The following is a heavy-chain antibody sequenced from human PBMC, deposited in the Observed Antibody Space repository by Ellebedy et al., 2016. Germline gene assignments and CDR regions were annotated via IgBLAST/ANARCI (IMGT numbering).Heavy chain of an antibody. V-gene: IGHV3-74*01. CDR2: VNSDGSST. J-gene: IGHJ6*03. CDR1: GFTLSDYW. CDR3: ARGEWDGRTVVVTTDYESAHFMVV. D-gene: IGHD3-22*01. Sequence: GESLKISCAASGFTLSDYWMHWVRQVPGKGLVWVSRVNSDGSSTSYADSVKGRFTISRDNAKNTLYLQMNSLRAEDTAVYFCARGEWDGRTVVVTTDYESAHFMVVWGKGTTVTVAS.